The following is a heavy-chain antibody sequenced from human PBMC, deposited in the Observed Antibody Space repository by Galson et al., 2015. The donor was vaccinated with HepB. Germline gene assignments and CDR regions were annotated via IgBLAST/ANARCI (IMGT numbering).Heavy chain of an antibody. D-gene: IGHD3-9*01. CDR3: ARTSGTRLDWVGYFDL. J-gene: IGHJ2*01. CDR1: GDSVSSNSAA. V-gene: IGHV6-1*01. CDR2: TYYRSKWYN. Sequence: CAISGDSVSSNSAAWNRIRQSPSRGLEWLGRTYYRSKWYNDYAVSVKSRITINPDTSKNQFSLQLNSVTPEDTAVYYCARTSGTRLDWVGYFDLWGRGTLVTVSS.